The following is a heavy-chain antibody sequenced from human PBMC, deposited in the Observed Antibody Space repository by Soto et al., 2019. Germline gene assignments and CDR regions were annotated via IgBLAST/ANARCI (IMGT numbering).Heavy chain of an antibody. CDR3: AKYRSTARDAFDT. CDR1: GFTFSSYA. D-gene: IGHD2-21*02. J-gene: IGHJ3*02. Sequence: TGGSLRLSCAASGFTFSSYAMSWVRQAPGKGLEWVSIISADSGTTHYADSVKGRFSIFRDNSKNTLYLQMNNVRAEDTAMYYCAKYRSTARDAFDTWGKGTMVTVSS. V-gene: IGHV3-23*01. CDR2: ISADSGTT.